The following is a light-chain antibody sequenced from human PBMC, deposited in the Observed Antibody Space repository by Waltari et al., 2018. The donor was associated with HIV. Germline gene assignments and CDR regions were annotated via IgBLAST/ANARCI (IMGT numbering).Light chain of an antibody. CDR1: ESLLHSNGDNF. CDR3: MQGLQILVIS. V-gene: IGKV2-28*01. CDR2: LAS. J-gene: IGKJ5*01. Sequence: DIVVTQSPLSLPVTPGAPASISCRSSESLLHSNGDNFLDWYVQKPGQSPQVLIYLASNRASGVPARFSGSGSGTDFTLRISRVEAGDVGVYYCMQGLQILVISFGQGTRLEIK.